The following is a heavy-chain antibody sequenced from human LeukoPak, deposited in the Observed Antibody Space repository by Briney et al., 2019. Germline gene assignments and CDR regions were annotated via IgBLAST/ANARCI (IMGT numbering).Heavy chain of an antibody. CDR3: ARDQWQIVDY. Sequence: PSETLSLTCTVSGGSISNYYWSWIRQPPGKGLEWIGYIYYSGSTNYNPSLKSRVTISVDTSKNQFSLQLSSVTPEDTAMYYCARDQWQIVDYWGQGTLVTVSS. V-gene: IGHV4-59*12. CDR1: GGSISNYY. J-gene: IGHJ4*02. CDR2: IYYSGST. D-gene: IGHD1-26*01.